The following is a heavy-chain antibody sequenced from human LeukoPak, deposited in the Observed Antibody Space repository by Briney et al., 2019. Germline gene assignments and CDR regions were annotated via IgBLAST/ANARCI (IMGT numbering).Heavy chain of an antibody. Sequence: PGGSLRLSCAASGFTFSSYSMNWVRQAPGKGLEWVSSISSSSSYIYYADSVKGRFTISRDNSKNTLYLQMNSLRAEDTAVYYCAKEGLAQGWGQGTLVTVSS. CDR1: GFTFSSYS. CDR3: AKEGLAQG. J-gene: IGHJ4*02. CDR2: ISSSSSYI. D-gene: IGHD5-12*01. V-gene: IGHV3-21*04.